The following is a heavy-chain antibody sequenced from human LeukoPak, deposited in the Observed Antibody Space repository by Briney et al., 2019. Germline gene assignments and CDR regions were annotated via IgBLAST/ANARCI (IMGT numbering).Heavy chain of an antibody. Sequence: GGSLRLSCAASGFTFSMYWMHWVSQAPGKGLVWVSRIESDGSTNYADSVKGRFTISRDNAKNTVSLQMNSLRPEDTGVYYCTRAPSEIGGYYPEYFRHWGQGTLVTVSS. CDR1: GFTFSMYW. J-gene: IGHJ1*01. V-gene: IGHV3-74*01. CDR2: IESDGST. CDR3: TRAPSEIGGYYPEYFRH. D-gene: IGHD3-22*01.